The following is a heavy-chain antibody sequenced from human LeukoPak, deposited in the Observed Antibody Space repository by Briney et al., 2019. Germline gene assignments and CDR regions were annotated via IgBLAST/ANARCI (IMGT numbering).Heavy chain of an antibody. Sequence: GGSLRLSCAASGFTVSSNHKSWVRQAPGKGLEWVSVIYSGGSTDYADSVKGRFTISRDNLKNTLYLQMNSLRAEDTAVYYCARGPAGYNWGQGTLVTFSS. V-gene: IGHV3-53*01. J-gene: IGHJ4*02. CDR3: ARGPAGYN. CDR1: GFTVSSNH. D-gene: IGHD1-1*01. CDR2: IYSGGST.